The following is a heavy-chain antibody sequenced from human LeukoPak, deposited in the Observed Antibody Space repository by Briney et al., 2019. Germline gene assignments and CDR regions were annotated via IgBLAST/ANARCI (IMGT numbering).Heavy chain of an antibody. CDR2: INHSGST. Sequence: PSETLSLTCTASGGSISGYYWSWIRQPPGKGLEWIGEINHSGSTNYNPSLKSRVTISVDTSKNQFSLKLSSVTAADTAVYYCASAYDILTGFDYWGQGTLVTVSS. J-gene: IGHJ4*02. CDR3: ASAYDILTGFDY. V-gene: IGHV4-34*01. D-gene: IGHD3-9*01. CDR1: GGSISGYY.